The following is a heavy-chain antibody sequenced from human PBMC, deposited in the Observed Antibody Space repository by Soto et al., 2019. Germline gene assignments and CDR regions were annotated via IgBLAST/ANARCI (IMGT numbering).Heavy chain of an antibody. J-gene: IGHJ4*02. CDR3: ARDLDYGDYEYYFDY. D-gene: IGHD4-17*01. CDR1: GYTFTGYY. V-gene: IGHV1-2*02. Sequence: GASVKFSCKASGYTFTGYYMHWVRQAPGQGLEWMGWINPNSGGTNYAQKFQGRVTMTRDTSISTAYMELSRLRSDDTAVYYCARDLDYGDYEYYFDYWGQGTLVTVSS. CDR2: INPNSGGT.